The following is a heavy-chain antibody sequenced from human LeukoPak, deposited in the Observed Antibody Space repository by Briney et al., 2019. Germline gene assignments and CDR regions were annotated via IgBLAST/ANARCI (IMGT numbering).Heavy chain of an antibody. CDR3: ARVRIMNHDQAFDI. CDR1: GFTFSKYS. J-gene: IGHJ3*02. CDR2: IRHDESII. Sequence: GGSLRLSCAASGFTFSKYSMQWVRQAPAKALEWVASIRHDESIIHYTDSVKGRFTISRDTSKNTLYLQMNSLRGDDTAVYYCARVRIMNHDQAFDIWGQGTMVTVSS. V-gene: IGHV3-30*02. D-gene: IGHD1-14*01.